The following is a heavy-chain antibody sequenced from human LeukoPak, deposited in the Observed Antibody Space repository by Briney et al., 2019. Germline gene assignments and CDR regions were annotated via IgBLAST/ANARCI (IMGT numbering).Heavy chain of an antibody. CDR2: IYYSGNT. V-gene: IGHV4-59*01. D-gene: IGHD3-10*01. CDR3: ARFIYGPGYFDY. CDR1: GGSISGYY. Sequence: PSETLSLTCTVSGGSISGYYWSWIRQPPGKGPEWIAYIYYSGNTNYNPSLKSRVTISVDTSKNQFSLKLTSVTAADTAVYFCARFIYGPGYFDYWGQGTLVTVSS. J-gene: IGHJ4*02.